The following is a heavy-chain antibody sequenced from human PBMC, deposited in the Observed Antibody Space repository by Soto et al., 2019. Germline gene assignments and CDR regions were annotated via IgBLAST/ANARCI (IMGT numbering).Heavy chain of an antibody. CDR2: MNPNSGNT. CDR3: ARGGYKYGSGSSWFDP. J-gene: IGHJ5*02. D-gene: IGHD3-10*01. V-gene: IGHV1-8*01. Sequence: ASVKVSCKASGYTFTSYDINWVRQATGQGLEWMGWMNPNSGNTGYAQKFQGRVTMTRNTSISTAYMELSSLRSEDTAVYYCARGGYKYGSGSSWFDPWGQGTLVTVSS. CDR1: GYTFTSYD.